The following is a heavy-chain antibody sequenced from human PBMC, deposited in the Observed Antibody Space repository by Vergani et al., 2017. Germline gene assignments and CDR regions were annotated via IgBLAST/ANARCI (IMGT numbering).Heavy chain of an antibody. V-gene: IGHV3-33*01. CDR1: GFTFNQYG. CDR2: TWYDGNNK. D-gene: IGHD1-14*01. J-gene: IGHJ5*02. CDR3: ARDLQLLYNRFDP. Sequence: QVQLVESGGGVVQPGRSLRLSCAASGFTFNQYGMHWVRQAPGKGLEWVAVTWYDGNNKQYADSVKGRFTIYRDNSKSTMYLQMNSLRDEDTGVYYCARDLQLLYNRFDPWGQGTLVTVSS.